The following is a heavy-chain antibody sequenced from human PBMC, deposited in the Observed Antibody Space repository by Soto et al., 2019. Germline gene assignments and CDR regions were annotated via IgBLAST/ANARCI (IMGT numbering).Heavy chain of an antibody. Sequence: GGSLRLSCAASGFTFSDYYMSWIRQAPGKGLEWVSYISSSSSYTNYADSVKGRFTISRDNAKNSLYLQMNSLRAEDTAVYYCAREGLNDFWSGYSNPIDYWGQGTLVTVSS. CDR3: AREGLNDFWSGYSNPIDY. D-gene: IGHD3-3*01. J-gene: IGHJ4*02. CDR1: GFTFSDYY. CDR2: ISSSSSYT. V-gene: IGHV3-11*06.